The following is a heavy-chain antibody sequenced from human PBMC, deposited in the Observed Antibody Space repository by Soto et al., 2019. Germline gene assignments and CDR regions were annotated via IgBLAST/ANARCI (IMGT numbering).Heavy chain of an antibody. J-gene: IGHJ5*02. D-gene: IGHD6-19*01. CDR1: GYTFTSYV. CDR2: ISAYNGNT. CDR3: ESVKASGWYNWFDP. Sequence: QVQLVQSGAEVKKPGASVKVSCKASGYTFTSYVISLVRQAPGKGLEWLGWISAYNGNTNYAQKLQNIVTMTTDTSASTGYMELRSLRSDDTAVYYCESVKASGWYNWFDPWGKGTLVTVSS. V-gene: IGHV1-18*01.